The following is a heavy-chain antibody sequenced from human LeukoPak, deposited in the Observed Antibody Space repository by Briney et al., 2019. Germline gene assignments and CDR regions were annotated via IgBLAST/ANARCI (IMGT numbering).Heavy chain of an antibody. CDR3: ARVYCGGDCSKAHWFDP. D-gene: IGHD2-21*02. V-gene: IGHV1-2*02. CDR1: GYTLTGYY. Sequence: ASVKVSCKASGYTLTGYYMHWVRQAPGQGLEWMGWINPNSGGTNYAQKFQGRVTMTRDTSISTAYMELSRLRSDDTAVYYCARVYCGGDCSKAHWFDPWGQGTLVTVSS. J-gene: IGHJ5*02. CDR2: INPNSGGT.